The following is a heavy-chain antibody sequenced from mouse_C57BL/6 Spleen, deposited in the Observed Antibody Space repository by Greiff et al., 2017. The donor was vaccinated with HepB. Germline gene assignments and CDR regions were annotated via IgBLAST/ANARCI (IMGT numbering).Heavy chain of an antibody. CDR1: GFSLTSYG. J-gene: IGHJ2*01. CDR2: IWSGGNT. Sequence: QVQLQQSGPGLVQPSQCLSITCTVSGFSLTSYGVHWVRQSPGKGLEWLGVIWSGGNTDYNAAFISRLSISKDNSKSQVFFKMNSLQADDTAIYYCARKERFYDGYLDYWGQGTTLTVSS. D-gene: IGHD2-3*01. CDR3: ARKERFYDGYLDY. V-gene: IGHV2-2*01.